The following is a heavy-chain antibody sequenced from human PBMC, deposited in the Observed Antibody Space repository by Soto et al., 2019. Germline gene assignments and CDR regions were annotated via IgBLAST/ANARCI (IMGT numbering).Heavy chain of an antibody. V-gene: IGHV1-69*06. CDR1: GTTFSSYG. CDR2: IIPVLGTI. J-gene: IGHJ4*02. D-gene: IGHD2-21*02. CDR3: ARGTLFCGGDCYFDH. Sequence: QVQLVQSGAELQKPGSSVNVSCKASGTTFSSYGFNWVRQAPGQGLEWMGGIIPVLGTINYAQKFQGRVTITADKSTSTVYMDLSSLRSEDTAVYYCARGTLFCGGDCYFDHWGLGTLVTVSS.